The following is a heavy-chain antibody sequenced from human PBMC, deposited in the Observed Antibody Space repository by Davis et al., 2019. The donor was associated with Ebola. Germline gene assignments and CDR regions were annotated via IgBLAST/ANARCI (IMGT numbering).Heavy chain of an antibody. CDR1: GYSFDSYW. D-gene: IGHD3-3*02. J-gene: IGHJ5*02. CDR2: IYPGDSDT. CDR3: ARQSHHFLSGPRTWFDP. Sequence: GESLKISCRGSGYSFDSYWIGWVRQMPGKGLEWMGIIYPGDSDTRYIPSFQGQVTISADKSISTAYLQWNSLKASDSAIYYCARQSHHFLSGPRTWFDPWGQGTLVTVSS. V-gene: IGHV5-51*01.